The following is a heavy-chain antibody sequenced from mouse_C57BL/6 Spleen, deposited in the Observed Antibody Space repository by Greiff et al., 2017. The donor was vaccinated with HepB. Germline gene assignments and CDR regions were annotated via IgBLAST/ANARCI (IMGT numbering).Heavy chain of an antibody. CDR3: ARGTAQSWFAY. D-gene: IGHD3-2*02. Sequence: EVQLQESGPGLVKPSQSLSLTCSVTGYSITSGYYWNWIRQFPGNKLEWMGYISYDGSNKYNPSLKNRISITRDTSKNQFFLKLNSVTTEDTATYYCARGTAQSWFAYWGQGTLVTVSA. J-gene: IGHJ3*01. CDR1: GYSITSGYY. CDR2: ISYDGSN. V-gene: IGHV3-6*01.